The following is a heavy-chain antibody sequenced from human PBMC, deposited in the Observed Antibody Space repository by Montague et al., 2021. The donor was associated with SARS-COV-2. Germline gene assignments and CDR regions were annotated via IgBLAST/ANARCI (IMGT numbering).Heavy chain of an antibody. CDR3: AKSADHNYFLDS. J-gene: IGHJ4*02. CDR1: GYSISSSNW. Sequence: SETLSLTCAVSGYSISSSNWWGWIRQAPGRGLEWIGYIYHTGSTXYNPSLKSRVTMSVDKSNDLFSLELSSVTAVDTAVYYCAKSADHNYFLDSWGQGTPVTVSS. D-gene: IGHD5-24*01. V-gene: IGHV4-28*01. CDR2: IYHTGST.